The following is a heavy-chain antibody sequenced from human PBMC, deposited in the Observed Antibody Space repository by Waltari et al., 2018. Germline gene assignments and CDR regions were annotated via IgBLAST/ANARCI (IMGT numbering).Heavy chain of an antibody. V-gene: IGHV4-34*01. CDR3: ARAGHPGIAAAGKRGRWYFDL. Sequence: QVQLQQWGAGLLKPSETLSLNCAVYGGSFSGYDWSWIRQPPGKGLGWIGEINHVGSTNYNPSLKSLVTISVDTSKNQFSLKLSSVTAADTAVYYCARAGHPGIAAAGKRGRWYFDLWGRGTLVTVSS. J-gene: IGHJ2*01. CDR2: INHVGST. CDR1: GGSFSGYD. D-gene: IGHD6-13*01.